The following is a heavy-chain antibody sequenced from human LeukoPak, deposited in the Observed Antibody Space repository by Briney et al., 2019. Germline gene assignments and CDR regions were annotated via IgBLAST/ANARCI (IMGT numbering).Heavy chain of an antibody. J-gene: IGHJ4*02. Sequence: GGSLRLSCAASGFTFNSYAMHWVRQAPGKGLEWVSAISGSGGSTYYADSVKGRFTISRDNSKNTPYLQMNSLRAEDTAVYYCAKGVATVTTQPFDYWGQGTLVTVSS. CDR3: AKGVATVTTQPFDY. CDR1: GFTFNSYA. V-gene: IGHV3-23*01. CDR2: ISGSGGST. D-gene: IGHD4-11*01.